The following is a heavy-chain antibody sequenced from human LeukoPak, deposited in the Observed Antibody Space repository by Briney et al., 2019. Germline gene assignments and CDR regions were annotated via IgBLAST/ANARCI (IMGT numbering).Heavy chain of an antibody. CDR3: AKGVEDSGIYYYYYMDV. CDR2: VSGSGVST. Sequence: GGSLRLSCAASGFTFSSYTFSTYAMSWVRQASGKGLEWVSAVSGSGVSTYYADSVKGRFTISRDNSKNTLYLQMNGLRAEDTAVYYCAKGVEDSGIYYYYYMDVWGKGTTVTVPS. D-gene: IGHD2-15*01. CDR1: GFTFSSYTFSTYA. J-gene: IGHJ6*03. V-gene: IGHV3-23*01.